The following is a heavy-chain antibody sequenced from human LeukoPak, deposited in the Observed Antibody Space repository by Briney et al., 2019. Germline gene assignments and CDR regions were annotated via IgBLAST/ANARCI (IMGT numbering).Heavy chain of an antibody. CDR1: GYSFTSYW. CDR3: ARSPRGEYFDD. CDR2: IYPGDSDT. Sequence: GEALETYLKGSGYSFTSYWIGWVRPMPGKGLDWMGIIYPGDSDTRYSPSFRGKVTISADKSMSTAYLQWSSLKASDTGMCYFARSPRGEYFDDWGQGTLVTLSS. J-gene: IGHJ4*01. V-gene: IGHV5-51*01.